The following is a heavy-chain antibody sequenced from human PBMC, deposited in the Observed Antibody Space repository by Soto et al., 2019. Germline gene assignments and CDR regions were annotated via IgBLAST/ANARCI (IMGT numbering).Heavy chain of an antibody. CDR2: SSNSGSFT. CDR3: VRSGDNYNLLDF. CDR1: GFTFSDYY. J-gene: IGHJ4*02. Sequence: PGGSVRLSCAASGFTFSDYYMSWIRQTPGKGLEWIGYSSNSGSFTRYADSVKGRFSISRDNAKNSLYLQINSLRGEDTAIYYCVRSGDNYNLLDFWGQGTPVTVSS. V-gene: IGHV3-11*06. D-gene: IGHD1-1*01.